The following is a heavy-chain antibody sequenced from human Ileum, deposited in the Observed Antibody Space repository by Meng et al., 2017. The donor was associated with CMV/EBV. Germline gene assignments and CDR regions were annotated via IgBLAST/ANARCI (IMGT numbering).Heavy chain of an antibody. Sequence: QVHLVQSGSELKKPGASVKVSCKTSGYTFTSNNIIWVRQAPGQGPEWMGWINTNTGNPTYAQGFTGRFVFSLDTSVSTAFLQINSLKAEDTAVYYCARDGLSGRYFDYWGQGTLVTVSS. D-gene: IGHD3-3*01. CDR1: GYTFTSNN. CDR3: ARDGLSGRYFDY. J-gene: IGHJ4*02. V-gene: IGHV7-4-1*02. CDR2: INTNTGNP.